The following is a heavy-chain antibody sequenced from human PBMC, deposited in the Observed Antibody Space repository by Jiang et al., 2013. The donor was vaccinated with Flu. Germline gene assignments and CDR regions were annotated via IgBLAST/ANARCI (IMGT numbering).Heavy chain of an antibody. J-gene: IGHJ4*02. CDR3: ARHSGGYYENFFDY. V-gene: IGHV4-4*02. CDR1: GVSISDTNW. CDR2: VSQSGTT. Sequence: GPGLVKPSGTLSLTCAVSGVSISDTNWWSWVRQPPGKGLDWIGEVSQSGTTNYNPSLKRRVSISVDKSKNQLSLILKSVTAADTAVYFCARHSGGYYENFFDYWGQGS. D-gene: IGHD3-22*01.